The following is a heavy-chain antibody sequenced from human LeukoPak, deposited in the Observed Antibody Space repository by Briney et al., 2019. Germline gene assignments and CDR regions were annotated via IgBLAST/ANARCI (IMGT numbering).Heavy chain of an antibody. CDR3: ARENTVTTWGDAFDI. Sequence: GGSLRLSCAASGFTFSSYSMNWVRQAPGKGLEWVSSISSSSSYIYYAVSVKGRFTISRDNAKNSLYLQMNSLRAEDTAVYYCARENTVTTWGDAFDIWGQGTMVTVSS. J-gene: IGHJ3*02. CDR2: ISSSSSYI. V-gene: IGHV3-21*01. CDR1: GFTFSSYS. D-gene: IGHD4-17*01.